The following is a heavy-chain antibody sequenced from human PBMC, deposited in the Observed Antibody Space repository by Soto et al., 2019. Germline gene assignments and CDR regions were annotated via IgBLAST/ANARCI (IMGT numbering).Heavy chain of an antibody. D-gene: IGHD6-13*01. J-gene: IGHJ6*02. CDR3: ASGQAAGPYYYYYGMDV. CDR1: GYTFTSYA. CDR2: INTNTGNP. Sequence: GASVKVSCKASGYTFTSYAMNWLRQAPGQGLEWMGWINTNTGNPTYAQGFTGRFVFSLDTSVSTAYLQICSLKAEDTAVYYCASGQAAGPYYYYYGMDVWGQGTTVTVSS. V-gene: IGHV7-4-1*01.